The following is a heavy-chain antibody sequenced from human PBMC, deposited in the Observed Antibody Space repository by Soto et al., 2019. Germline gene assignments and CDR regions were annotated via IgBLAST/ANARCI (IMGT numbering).Heavy chain of an antibody. D-gene: IGHD3-22*01. J-gene: IGHJ2*01. CDR3: ARDWGYYYDSSGYYGNWYFDL. V-gene: IGHV3-21*01. Sequence: EVQLVESGGGLVKPGGSLRLSCAACGFTFSSYSMNWVRQAPGKGLEWVSSISSSSSYIYYADSVKGRFTISRDNAKNSLYLQMNSLRAEDTAVYYCARDWGYYYDSSGYYGNWYFDLWGRGTLVTVSS. CDR2: ISSSSSYI. CDR1: GFTFSSYS.